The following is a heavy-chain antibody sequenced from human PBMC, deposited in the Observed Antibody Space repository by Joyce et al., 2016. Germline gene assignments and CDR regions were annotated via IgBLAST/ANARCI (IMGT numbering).Heavy chain of an antibody. J-gene: IGHJ4*02. D-gene: IGHD5-12*01. CDR1: GVTFSSSG. Sequence: QAQLVQSGAEMTKPGSSVKGSCKAFGVTFSSSGISWLRQAPGQGLEWMGEIIPISGTANYAQKVQGRVTITADESTTPAYIDLSSLRSEYTAVYFCARGGSGYSFDSWGQGTLVTVSS. CDR3: ARGGSGYSFDS. V-gene: IGHV1-69*12. CDR2: IIPISGTA.